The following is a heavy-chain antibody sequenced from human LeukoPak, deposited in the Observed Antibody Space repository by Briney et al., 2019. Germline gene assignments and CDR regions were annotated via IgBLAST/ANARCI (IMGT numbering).Heavy chain of an antibody. CDR3: ARRMNYYGSGSYYNGFWFDP. J-gene: IGHJ5*02. CDR1: GGSISSSSYY. D-gene: IGHD3-10*01. CDR2: IYYSGST. V-gene: IGHV4-39*01. Sequence: SETLSLTCTVSGGSISSSSYYWGWIRQPPGKGLEWIGSIYYSGSTYYNPSLKSRVTISVDTSKNQFSLKLSSVTAADTAVYYCARRMNYYGSGSYYNGFWFDPWGQGTLVTVSS.